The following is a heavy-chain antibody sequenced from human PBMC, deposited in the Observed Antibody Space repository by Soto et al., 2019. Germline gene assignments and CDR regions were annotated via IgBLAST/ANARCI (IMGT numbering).Heavy chain of an antibody. Sequence: QLQLQESGPGLVKPSETLSLTCTVSGGSISSSSYYWGWIRQPPGKGLEWIGSIYYSGSTYYNPSLKSRVTISVDTSKNQFSLKLSSVTAADTAMYYCARRGCSGGSCYSYAFDIWGQGTMVTVSS. CDR3: ARRGCSGGSCYSYAFDI. J-gene: IGHJ3*02. CDR1: GGSISSSSYY. V-gene: IGHV4-39*01. D-gene: IGHD2-15*01. CDR2: IYYSGST.